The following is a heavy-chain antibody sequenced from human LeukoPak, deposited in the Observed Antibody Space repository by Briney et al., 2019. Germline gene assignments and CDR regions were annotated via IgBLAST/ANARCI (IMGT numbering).Heavy chain of an antibody. J-gene: IGHJ4*02. CDR1: GFTFSSYA. D-gene: IGHD6-13*01. CDR3: AGGSSWYRGIDY. Sequence: GGSLRLSCAASGFTFSSYAMYWVRQAPGKGLEYVSAISTNGGSTYYANSVKGRFTISRDNSKNTLYLQMGSLRAEDMAVYYCAGGSSWYRGIDYWGQGTLVTVSS. V-gene: IGHV3-64*01. CDR2: ISTNGGST.